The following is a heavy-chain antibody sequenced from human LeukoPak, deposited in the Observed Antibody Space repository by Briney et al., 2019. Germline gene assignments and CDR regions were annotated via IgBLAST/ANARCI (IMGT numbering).Heavy chain of an antibody. CDR2: IVVGSGNT. J-gene: IGHJ4*02. CDR1: GFTFTSSA. V-gene: IGHV1-58*02. CDR3: AALWDTRGGYFDY. Sequence: SVKVSCKASGFTFTSSAMQWVRQARGQRLEWIGWIVVGSGNTNYAQKFQERVTITRDMSTSTAYMEPSSLRSEDTAVYYCAALWDTRGGYFDYWGQGTLVTVSS. D-gene: IGHD3-10*01.